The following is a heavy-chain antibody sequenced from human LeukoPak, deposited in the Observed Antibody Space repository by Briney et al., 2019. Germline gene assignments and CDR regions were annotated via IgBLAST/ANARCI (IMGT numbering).Heavy chain of an antibody. V-gene: IGHV3-30*02. D-gene: IGHD3-3*01. CDR3: AREQNDFWSGYYIDY. Sequence: GGSXRLSCAASGFTFSSYGMHWVRQAPGKGLEGVAFIRYDGSNKYYADSVQGRFTISRDNSKNTLYLQMNSLRAEDTAVYYCAREQNDFWSGYYIDYWGQGTLVTVSS. CDR2: IRYDGSNK. J-gene: IGHJ4*02. CDR1: GFTFSSYG.